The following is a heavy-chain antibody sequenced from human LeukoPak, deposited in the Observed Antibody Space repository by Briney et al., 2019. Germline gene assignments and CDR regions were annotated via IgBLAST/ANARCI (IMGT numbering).Heavy chain of an antibody. J-gene: IGHJ4*02. CDR1: GYTFTGYY. Sequence: GASVKVSCKASGYTFTGYYMHWVRQAPGQGLEWMGWINPNSGGTNYAQKFQGRVTMTRDTSISTAYMELSGLRSDDTAVYYCARDGYYGSGSYSAPDYWGQGTLVTVSS. D-gene: IGHD3-10*01. V-gene: IGHV1-2*02. CDR2: INPNSGGT. CDR3: ARDGYYGSGSYSAPDY.